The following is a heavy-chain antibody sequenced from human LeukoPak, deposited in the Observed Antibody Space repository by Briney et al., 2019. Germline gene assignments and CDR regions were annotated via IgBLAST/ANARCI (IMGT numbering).Heavy chain of an antibody. V-gene: IGHV3-23*01. J-gene: IGHJ4*02. CDR2: ISGSGESP. D-gene: IGHD5-24*01. CDR3: ATERGDFFDF. Sequence: PGGSLRLSCAASGFTFSSYGMHWVRQAPGKGLEWVAAISGSGESPYYADSVKGRFSISRDNSRDILFLHMSSLRVEDTATYYCATERGDFFDFWGQGTLVTVSS. CDR1: GFTFSSYG.